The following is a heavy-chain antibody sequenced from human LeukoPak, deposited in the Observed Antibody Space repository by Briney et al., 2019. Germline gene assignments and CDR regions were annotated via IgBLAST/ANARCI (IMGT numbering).Heavy chain of an antibody. CDR1: GFTFSSYA. D-gene: IGHD1-26*01. V-gene: IGHV3-30*07. CDR3: ARVPGGPHSGSYAYFDY. CDR2: ISYDGSDK. Sequence: GGSLRLSCAASGFTFSSYAMHWVRQAPGKGLEWVAVISYDGSDKYSADSVKGRFTISRDNSKNSLYLQMNSLRAEDAAVYYCARVPGGPHSGSYAYFDYWGQGTLVTVSS. J-gene: IGHJ4*02.